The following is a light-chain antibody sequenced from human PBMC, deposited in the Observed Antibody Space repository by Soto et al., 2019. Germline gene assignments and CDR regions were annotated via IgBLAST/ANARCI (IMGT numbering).Light chain of an antibody. V-gene: IGKV1-39*01. CDR1: QSINNN. Sequence: DIQITQAPSSLYASVGDSATITCRVSQSINNNLNWYQQKPGRVPKLLIYVAYSLQSGVPPRFSRSGSETDFTLTISSLQPEDFATYYCQQRYSSRTFGQGTKVEMK. CDR2: VAY. J-gene: IGKJ1*01. CDR3: QQRYSSRT.